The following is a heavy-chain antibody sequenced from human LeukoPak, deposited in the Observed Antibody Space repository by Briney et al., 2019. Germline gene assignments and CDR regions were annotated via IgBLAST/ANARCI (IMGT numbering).Heavy chain of an antibody. J-gene: IGHJ6*02. V-gene: IGHV4-4*02. CDR2: IYHSGST. D-gene: IGHD3-10*01. Sequence: GSLRLSCAASGFTFSSYGIHWVRQPPGKGLEWIGEIYHSGSTNYNPSLKSRVTISVDKSKNQFSLKLSSVTAADTAVYYCARVGWFGELIYGMDVWGQGTTVTVSS. CDR1: GFTFSSYG. CDR3: ARVGWFGELIYGMDV.